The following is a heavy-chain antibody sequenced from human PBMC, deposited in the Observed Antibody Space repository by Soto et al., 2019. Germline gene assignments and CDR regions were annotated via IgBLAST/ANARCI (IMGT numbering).Heavy chain of an antibody. Sequence: EVQLLGSGGGWVKPGGSLRLSCVASGFTFSTYWMNWVRQAPGMGLEWVANINPEGSVGTYGDSVKGRFTTSRDNAKNSLYLQMNSLRADDTAVYFCAGWGGHDYNYWGQGILVTVSS. CDR2: INPEGSVG. V-gene: IGHV3-7*03. D-gene: IGHD3-16*01. J-gene: IGHJ4*02. CDR1: GFTFSTYW. CDR3: AGWGGHDYNY.